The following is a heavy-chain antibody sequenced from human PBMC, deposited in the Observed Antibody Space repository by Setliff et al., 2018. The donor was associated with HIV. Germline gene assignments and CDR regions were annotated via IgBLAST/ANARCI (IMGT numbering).Heavy chain of an antibody. CDR1: GFSLGDHY. D-gene: IGHD1-26*01. V-gene: IGHV3-23*01. Sequence: GGSLRLSCAASGFSLGDHYMSWVRQAPGEGLEWVSAILSTGERTFYADSVKGRFTISRDNSRNTLFLQMNNLRPEDTATYYCVRDPIEGSPDYFDYWGQGALVTVSS. CDR3: VRDPIEGSPDYFDY. J-gene: IGHJ4*02. CDR2: ILSTGERT.